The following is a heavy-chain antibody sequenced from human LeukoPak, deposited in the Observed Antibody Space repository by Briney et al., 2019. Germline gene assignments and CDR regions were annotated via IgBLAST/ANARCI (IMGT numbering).Heavy chain of an antibody. CDR3: ARDLGDGDIPAPFDY. V-gene: IGHV3-33*01. CDR1: GFTFSHYG. J-gene: IGHJ4*02. CDR2: IWYDGSNK. Sequence: GRSLRLSCAASGFTFSHYGIHWVRQSPGKGLEWVAGIWYDGSNKNYVDSVEGRFTISRDNSKNTIYMQMNSLRAEDTALYYCARDLGDGDIPAPFDYWGQGTLVTVSS. D-gene: IGHD3-9*01.